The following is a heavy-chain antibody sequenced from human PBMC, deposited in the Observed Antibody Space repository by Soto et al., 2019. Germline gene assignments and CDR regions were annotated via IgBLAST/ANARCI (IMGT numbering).Heavy chain of an antibody. V-gene: IGHV3-74*01. Sequence: PGGSLRLSCAAPGFTFSRYWMHWVRQSPGKGLVWVSRINSDGSSTTYADSVKGRFTISRDNAKNTLYLQMNSLRAEDTAVYYCARVPLGDSSGYYWFDSWGQGTLVTVSS. D-gene: IGHD3-22*01. CDR2: INSDGSST. J-gene: IGHJ5*01. CDR3: ARVPLGDSSGYYWFDS. CDR1: GFTFSRYW.